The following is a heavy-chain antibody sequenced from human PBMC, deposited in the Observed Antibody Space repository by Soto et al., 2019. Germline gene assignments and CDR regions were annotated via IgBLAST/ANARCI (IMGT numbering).Heavy chain of an antibody. Sequence: QVQLVQSGAEVKKPGSSVKVSCKASGGTFSSYAISWVRQAPGQGLEWMGGIIPIFGTANYAQKFQGRVTITADKSTSTAYMELSILRSEDTAVYYCARNRGYCSGGSCHGWFDPWGQGTLVTVSS. CDR1: GGTFSSYA. J-gene: IGHJ5*02. D-gene: IGHD2-15*01. CDR2: IIPIFGTA. V-gene: IGHV1-69*06. CDR3: ARNRGYCSGGSCHGWFDP.